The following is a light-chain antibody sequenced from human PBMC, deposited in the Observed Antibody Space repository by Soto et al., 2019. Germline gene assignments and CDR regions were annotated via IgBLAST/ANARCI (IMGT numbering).Light chain of an antibody. CDR1: QSISSY. J-gene: IGKJ1*01. CDR2: AAS. V-gene: IGKV1-39*01. CDR3: QQYNGYSWT. Sequence: DIQMTQSPSSLSASVGDRVTITCRASQSISSYLNWYQQKPGKAPKLLIYAASSLQSGVPSRFSGSGSGTEFSLTITSLQPDDSAMYYCQQYNGYSWTFGRGTKVDIK.